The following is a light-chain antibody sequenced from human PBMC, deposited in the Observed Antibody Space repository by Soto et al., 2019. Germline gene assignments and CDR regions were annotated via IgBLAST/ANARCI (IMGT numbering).Light chain of an antibody. Sequence: QSVLTQPASVSGSPGQSITISCTGTSSDVWSYDLVSWYQQHPGEVPKLLIYEVTERPSGVSIRFSGSKSDYTASLTISGLQAEDEADYYCSSYAGRGVGVFGGGTKLTVL. CDR2: EVT. V-gene: IGLV2-23*02. CDR3: SSYAGRGVGV. J-gene: IGLJ2*01. CDR1: SSDVWSYDL.